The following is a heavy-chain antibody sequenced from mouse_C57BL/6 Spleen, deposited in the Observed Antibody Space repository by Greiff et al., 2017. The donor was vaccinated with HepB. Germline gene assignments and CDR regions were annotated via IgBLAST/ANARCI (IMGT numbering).Heavy chain of an antibody. Sequence: VQLQQSGAELVKPGASVKISCKASGYAFSSYWMNWVKQRPGKGLEWIGQIYPGDGDTNYNGKFKGKATLTADKSSSTAYMQLSSLTSEDSAVYFWARKGYSNPHWYFDVWGTGTTVTVSS. CDR1: GYAFSSYW. J-gene: IGHJ1*03. V-gene: IGHV1-80*01. D-gene: IGHD2-5*01. CDR2: IYPGDGDT. CDR3: ARKGYSNPHWYFDV.